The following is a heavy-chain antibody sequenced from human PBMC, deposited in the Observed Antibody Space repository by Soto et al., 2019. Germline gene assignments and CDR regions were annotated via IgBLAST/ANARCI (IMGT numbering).Heavy chain of an antibody. V-gene: IGHV1-46*01. CDR2: INPSGGST. J-gene: IGHJ3*02. Sequence: ASVKVSCKASGYTFTSYYMHWVRQAPGQGLEWMGIINPSGGSTSYAQKFQGRVTMTRDTSTSTVYMELSSLRSEDTAVYYCAREHDSSGYPARNDAFDIWGQGTMVTVS. D-gene: IGHD3-22*01. CDR1: GYTFTSYY. CDR3: AREHDSSGYPARNDAFDI.